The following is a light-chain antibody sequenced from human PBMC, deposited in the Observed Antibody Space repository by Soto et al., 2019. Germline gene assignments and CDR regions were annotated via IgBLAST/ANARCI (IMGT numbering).Light chain of an antibody. Sequence: EIVLTQSPATLSLSPGESATLSCRASQSVTAGYFAWYQQKSGQAPRLIIYETSSRMTGVPDRFSGSGSGTDFTLTISRLEPEDFAVYFCQQYDDWPPWTFGQGTKVEI. J-gene: IGKJ1*01. CDR3: QQYDDWPPWT. CDR2: ETS. CDR1: QSVTAGY. V-gene: IGKV3-20*01.